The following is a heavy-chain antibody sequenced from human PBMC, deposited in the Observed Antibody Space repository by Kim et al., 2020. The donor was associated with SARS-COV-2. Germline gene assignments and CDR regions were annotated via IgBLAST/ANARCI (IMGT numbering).Heavy chain of an antibody. CDR1: GGSFSGYY. D-gene: IGHD2-2*01. V-gene: IGHV4-34*01. J-gene: IGHJ6*03. CDR3: ARTVVVVPAAIFNTYYYYYMDV. CDR2: INHSGST. Sequence: SETLSLTCAVYGGSFSGYYWSWIRQPLGKGLEWIGEINHSGSTNYNPSLKSRVTISVDTSKNQFSLKLSSVTAADTAVYYCARTVVVVPAAIFNTYYYYYMDVGGKGTTVTVSS.